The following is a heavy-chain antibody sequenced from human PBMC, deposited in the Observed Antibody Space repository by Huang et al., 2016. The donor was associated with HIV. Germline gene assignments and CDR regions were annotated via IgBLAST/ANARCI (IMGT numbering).Heavy chain of an antibody. J-gene: IGHJ1*01. CDR1: GYTFTNYA. CDR2: IRGYKGKT. D-gene: IGHD3-22*01. Sequence: QVQLVQSGAEVKKPGASVKVSCKASGYTFTNYAINWVRQAPGQSLEWMGWIRGYKGKTNYAQKGQGRVTMTKETSTSTAYMELRSLISDDTAVYYCARERYYYDRSGYYTPVEYFHHWGQGTLVTVSS. CDR3: ARERYYYDRSGYYTPVEYFHH. V-gene: IGHV1-18*01.